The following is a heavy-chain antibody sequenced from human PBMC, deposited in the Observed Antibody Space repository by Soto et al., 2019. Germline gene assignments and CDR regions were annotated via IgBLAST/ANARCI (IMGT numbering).Heavy chain of an antibody. CDR2: IYYSGST. Sequence: QVQLQESGPGLVKPSETLSLTCTVSGGSISSYYWSWIRQPPGKGLEWIGYIYYSGSTNYNPSLKSRVTISVDTSKIQFSLKLSSVTAADTAVYCCASPGIAAAGTQNGMDVWGQGTTVTVSS. CDR3: ASPGIAAAGTQNGMDV. J-gene: IGHJ6*02. D-gene: IGHD6-13*01. V-gene: IGHV4-59*01. CDR1: GGSISSYY.